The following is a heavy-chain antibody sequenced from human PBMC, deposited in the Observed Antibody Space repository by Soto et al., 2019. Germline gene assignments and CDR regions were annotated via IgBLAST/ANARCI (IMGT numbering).Heavy chain of an antibody. CDR2: IDPSDSYT. CDR3: ARQLTTVTVRNYYGMDV. D-gene: IGHD4-4*01. CDR1: GYSFTSYW. Sequence: GESLKISCKGSGYSFTSYWSSWVRQMPGKGLEWMGRIDPSDSYTNYSPSFQGHVTISADKSISTAYLQWSSLKASDTAMYYCARQLTTVTVRNYYGMDVWGQGTTVTVSS. V-gene: IGHV5-10-1*01. J-gene: IGHJ6*02.